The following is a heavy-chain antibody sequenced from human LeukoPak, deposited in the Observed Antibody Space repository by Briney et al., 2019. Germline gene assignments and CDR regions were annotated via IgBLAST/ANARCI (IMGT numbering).Heavy chain of an antibody. V-gene: IGHV3-21*01. J-gene: IGHJ4*02. CDR1: GFTFSSYS. CDR2: ISSSSSYI. Sequence: PGGSPRLSCAASGFTFSSYSMNWVRQAPGKGLEWVSSISSSSSYIYYADSVKGRFTISRDNAKNSLYLQMNSLRAEDTAVYYCARAESIAASGYFDYWGQGTLVTVSS. CDR3: ARAESIAASGYFDY. D-gene: IGHD6-6*01.